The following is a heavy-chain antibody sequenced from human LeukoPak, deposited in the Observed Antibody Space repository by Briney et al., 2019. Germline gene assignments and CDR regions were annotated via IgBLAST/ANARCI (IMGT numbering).Heavy chain of an antibody. CDR2: ICYSGST. V-gene: IGHV4-39*02. Sequence: SETLSLTCTVSGGSISSSSSCWGWIRQPPGKGLEWIGSICYSGSTYHNPSLKSRLTMSVDTSKNQFSLRLSFVTAADTAVYYCAREKLGGSGSPPIDYWGQGTLVTVSS. CDR1: GGSISSSSSC. D-gene: IGHD3-10*01. CDR3: AREKLGGSGSPPIDY. J-gene: IGHJ4*02.